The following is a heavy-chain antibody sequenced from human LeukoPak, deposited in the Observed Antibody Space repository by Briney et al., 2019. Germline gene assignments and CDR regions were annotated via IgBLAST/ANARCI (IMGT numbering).Heavy chain of an antibody. CDR3: ARAGGITIFGVVHSPFDY. CDR1: GGSISSYY. CDR2: IYYSGST. Sequence: PSETLSLTCTVSGGSISSYYWSWIRQPPGKGLEWIGYIYYSGSTNYNPSLKSRVTISVDTSKNQFSLKLSSVTAADTAVYYCARAGGITIFGVVHSPFDYWGQGTLVTVSS. V-gene: IGHV4-59*01. D-gene: IGHD3-3*01. J-gene: IGHJ4*02.